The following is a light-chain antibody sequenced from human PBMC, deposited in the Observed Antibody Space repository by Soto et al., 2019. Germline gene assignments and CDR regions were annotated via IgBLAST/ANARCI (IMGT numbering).Light chain of an antibody. CDR2: NNN. CDR1: SSNIGTNA. CDR3: AAWDDSLNGYV. J-gene: IGLJ1*01. V-gene: IGLV1-44*01. Sequence: QSVLTQPPSASGTPGQRVTISCSGGSSNIGTNAVNWYQQLPGTAPKLLIYNNNQRPSGVPDRFSGSKSGTSASLAISELQSEDEADYYCAAWDDSLNGYVFGTGTKVTVL.